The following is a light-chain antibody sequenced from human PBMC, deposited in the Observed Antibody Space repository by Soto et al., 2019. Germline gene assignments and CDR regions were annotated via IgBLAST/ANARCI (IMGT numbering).Light chain of an antibody. CDR3: CSYAGSSSDV. J-gene: IGLJ1*01. CDR1: SSDVGSYNL. V-gene: IGLV2-23*01. CDR2: EDS. Sequence: QSALTQPASVSGSPGQSITISCTGTSSDVGSYNLVSWYQQHPGKAPKLMIYEDSKRPSGVSNRFSGSKSGNTASLTISGLQADDEADYYCCSYAGSSSDVFGTGTKVTVL.